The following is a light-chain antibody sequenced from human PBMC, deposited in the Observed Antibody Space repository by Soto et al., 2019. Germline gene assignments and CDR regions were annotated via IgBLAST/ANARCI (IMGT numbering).Light chain of an antibody. CDR1: SSDVGRYNY. J-gene: IGLJ1*01. CDR2: EVS. Sequence: QSALTQPASVSGSPGQSITISCTGTSSDVGRYNYVSWYQQHPGEAPKLLIYEVSNRPSGVSNRFSGSKSGNTASLTISGFQTEDEADYYCSSYTSSSTYVFGTGTKVTVL. CDR3: SSYTSSSTYV. V-gene: IGLV2-14*01.